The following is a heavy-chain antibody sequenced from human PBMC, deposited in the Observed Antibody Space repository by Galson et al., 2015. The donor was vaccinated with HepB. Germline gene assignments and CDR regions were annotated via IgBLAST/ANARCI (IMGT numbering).Heavy chain of an antibody. D-gene: IGHD6-13*01. CDR3: ARDRPPGIAAAGSFQH. Sequence: SLRLSCAASGFTFSNYNMNWVRQAPGKGLEWVSSISSSSNYIYYADSVKGRFTTSRDNAKNSLYLQMNSLRAEDTAMYYCARDRPPGIAAAGSFQHWGQGTLVTVSS. V-gene: IGHV3-21*01. J-gene: IGHJ1*01. CDR1: GFTFSNYN. CDR2: ISSSSNYI.